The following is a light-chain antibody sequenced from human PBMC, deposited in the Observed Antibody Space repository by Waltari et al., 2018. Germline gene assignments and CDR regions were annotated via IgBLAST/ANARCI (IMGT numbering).Light chain of an antibody. V-gene: IGKV1-39*01. CDR1: QSISSY. CDR2: AAS. Sequence: SVGDRVTITCRASQSISSYLNWYQQKPGKAPKLLIYAASSLQSGVPSRFSGSGSGTDFTLTISSLQPEDFATYYCQQSYSTPRTFGQGTKVEIK. J-gene: IGKJ1*01. CDR3: QQSYSTPRT.